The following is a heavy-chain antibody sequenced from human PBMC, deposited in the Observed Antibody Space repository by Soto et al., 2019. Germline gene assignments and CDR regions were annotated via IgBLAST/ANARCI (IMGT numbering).Heavy chain of an antibody. CDR2: IYYSGST. Sequence: LPETLSLTCTVSGGSISSYYWSWIRQPPGKGLEWIGYIYYSGSTNYNPSLKSRVTISVDTSKNQFSLKLSSVTAADTAVYYCARGLETPHFDYWGQGTLVTVSS. CDR1: GGSISSYY. CDR3: ARGLETPHFDY. D-gene: IGHD1-1*01. J-gene: IGHJ4*02. V-gene: IGHV4-59*01.